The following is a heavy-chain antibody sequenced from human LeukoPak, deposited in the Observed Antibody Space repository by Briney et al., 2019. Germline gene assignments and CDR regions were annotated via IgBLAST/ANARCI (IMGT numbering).Heavy chain of an antibody. CDR1: GGSFSGYY. D-gene: IGHD2-2*01. V-gene: IGHV4-34*01. J-gene: IGHJ5*02. CDR2: INHSGST. CDR3: ARGIIVVVPAATLYNWSDP. Sequence: PSETLSLTCAVYGGSFSGYYWSWIRQPPGKGLEWIGEINHSGSTNYNPSLKSRVTISVDTSKNQFSLKLSSVTAADTAVYYCARGIIVVVPAATLYNWSDPWGQGTLVTVSS.